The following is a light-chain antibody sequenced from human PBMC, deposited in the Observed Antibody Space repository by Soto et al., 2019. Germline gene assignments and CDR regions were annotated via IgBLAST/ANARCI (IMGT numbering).Light chain of an antibody. CDR3: QQYNDGPPLT. CDR2: GAS. Sequence: EIVMTKSPATLSVSPGERATLSCSASQSVSGNLAWYQQKPGQAPRLLSYGASTRATGIPARFSGSGSGTEFTLTITSLQSEDFAVYYCQQYNDGPPLTFGGGTKVEIK. CDR1: QSVSGN. J-gene: IGKJ4*01. V-gene: IGKV3-15*01.